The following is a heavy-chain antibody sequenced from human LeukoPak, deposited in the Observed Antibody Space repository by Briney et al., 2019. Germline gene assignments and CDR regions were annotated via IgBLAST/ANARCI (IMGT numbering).Heavy chain of an antibody. J-gene: IGHJ4*02. CDR1: GFTFSSYA. Sequence: GGSLRLSCAASGFTFSSYAMSWVRQAPGKGLEWVSAISGSGGSTYYADSVKGRFTISRDNSKNTLYLQMNSLRAEDTAVYYCAKAGFTGGPYSSGWHGDYWGQGTLVTVSS. CDR2: ISGSGGST. V-gene: IGHV3-23*01. CDR3: AKAGFTGGPYSSGWHGDY. D-gene: IGHD6-19*01.